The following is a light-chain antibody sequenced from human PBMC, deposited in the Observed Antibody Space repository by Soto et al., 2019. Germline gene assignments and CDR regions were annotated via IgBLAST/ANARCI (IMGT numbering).Light chain of an antibody. Sequence: VMTQAPSTLSVSPGERATLSCRASQTINNNIAWYQLKDGQVPRLLIYGASTRATDIPARFSGSGSGTHITLTISSLQPEDAATYYCPKYNTAPYTFGQGTRLEIK. CDR2: GAS. J-gene: IGKJ5*01. V-gene: IGKV3-15*01. CDR1: QTINNN. CDR3: PKYNTAPYT.